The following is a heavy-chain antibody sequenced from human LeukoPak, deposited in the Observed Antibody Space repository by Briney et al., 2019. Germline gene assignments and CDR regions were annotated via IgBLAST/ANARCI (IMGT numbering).Heavy chain of an antibody. Sequence: SETLSLTRTVSGGSIISSSYYWGWIRQPPGKGLEWIGSIYYSGSTYYNPSLKSRVTISVDTSKNQFSLKLSSVTAADTAVYYCARQDYDSSGYYGYWGQGTLVTVSS. CDR3: ARQDYDSSGYYGY. V-gene: IGHV4-39*01. D-gene: IGHD3-22*01. J-gene: IGHJ4*02. CDR2: IYYSGST. CDR1: GGSIISSSYY.